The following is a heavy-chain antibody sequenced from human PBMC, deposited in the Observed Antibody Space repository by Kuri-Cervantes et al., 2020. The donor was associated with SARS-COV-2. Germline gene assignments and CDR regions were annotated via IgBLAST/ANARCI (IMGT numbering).Heavy chain of an antibody. CDR3: ARKSNYHGPIDY. CDR1: GYTFTGYY. CDR2: INPNSGGT. V-gene: IGHV1-2*02. Sequence: GESLKISCKASGYTFTGYYMHWVRQAPGQGLEWMGWINPNSGGTNYAQKFQGRVTMTRDTSISTAYMELSRLRSDDTAVYYCARKSNYHGPIDYWGQGTLVTVSS. J-gene: IGHJ4*02. D-gene: IGHD4-11*01.